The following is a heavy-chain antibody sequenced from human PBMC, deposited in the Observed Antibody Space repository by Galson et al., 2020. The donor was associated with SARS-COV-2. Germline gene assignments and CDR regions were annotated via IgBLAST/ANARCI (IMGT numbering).Heavy chain of an antibody. CDR2: INWNGDST. CDR1: GFTFEDYG. Sequence: GESLKISCAASGFTFEDYGMSWVRPAPGKGLEWVSGINWNGDSTGYADSVKGRFTISRDNAKNSLYLQMNSLRAEDTAFYYCARAQFYFDSTTYLTAANYFDYWGQGTLVTVSS. V-gene: IGHV3-20*04. J-gene: IGHJ4*02. CDR3: ARAQFYFDSTTYLTAANYFDY. D-gene: IGHD3-22*01.